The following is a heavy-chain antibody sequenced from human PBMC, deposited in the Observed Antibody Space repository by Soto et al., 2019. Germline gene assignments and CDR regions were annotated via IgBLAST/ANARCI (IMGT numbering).Heavy chain of an antibody. CDR1: GGTFSSYA. Sequence: SVKVSCKASGGTFSSYAISWVRQAPGQGLEWMGGIIPIFGTANYAQKFQGRVTITADESTSTAYMELSSLRSEDTAMYYCARDGGEKDIVVVPAAMDYYYYGMDVWGQGTTVTVSS. CDR2: IIPIFGTA. D-gene: IGHD2-2*01. CDR3: ARDGGEKDIVVVPAAMDYYYYGMDV. V-gene: IGHV1-69*13. J-gene: IGHJ6*02.